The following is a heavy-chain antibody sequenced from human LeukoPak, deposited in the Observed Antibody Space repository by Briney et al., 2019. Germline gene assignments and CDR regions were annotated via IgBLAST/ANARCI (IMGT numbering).Heavy chain of an antibody. D-gene: IGHD3-10*01. CDR2: INGDGSIT. J-gene: IGHJ4*02. V-gene: IGHV3-74*01. CDR1: GXTISGYW. Sequence: GGPLRLSCEVSGXTISGYWMHWVRQAPGKGLVWVSRINGDGSITAYADSVKGRFTISRDNAKNTLYLQMNSLRAEDTAVYYCARGRAGNYYNHNDYWGQGTLVTVSS. CDR3: ARGRAGNYYNHNDY.